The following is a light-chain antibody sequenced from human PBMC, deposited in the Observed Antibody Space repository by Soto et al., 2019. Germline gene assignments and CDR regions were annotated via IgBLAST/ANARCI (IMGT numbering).Light chain of an antibody. Sequence: DIQLTQSPSFLSASVGDRVTITCRASQGISSHLAWYQQKPGKAPSLLIYSASTLQSRVPSRFSGSGSGTEFTLTISSLQPEDFATYYCQQLNSLPRTFGQGTKVDIK. J-gene: IGKJ1*01. CDR1: QGISSH. CDR3: QQLNSLPRT. CDR2: SAS. V-gene: IGKV1-9*01.